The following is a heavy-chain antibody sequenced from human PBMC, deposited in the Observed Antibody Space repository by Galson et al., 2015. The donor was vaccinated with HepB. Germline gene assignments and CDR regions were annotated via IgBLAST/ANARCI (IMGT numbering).Heavy chain of an antibody. V-gene: IGHV3-30-3*01. J-gene: IGHJ6*02. CDR1: GFSFSSFE. CDR3: ARDLGSGTYYSSLGGGLDV. Sequence: SLRLSCAASGFSFSSFEMHWVRQAPGKGLEWVAALTYGGSNKYYAESVKGRFTISRDNSKNTLYLQLSSLRPADTAVYYCARDLGSGTYYSSLGGGLDVWGQGTTVTVSS. D-gene: IGHD3-10*01. CDR2: LTYGGSNK.